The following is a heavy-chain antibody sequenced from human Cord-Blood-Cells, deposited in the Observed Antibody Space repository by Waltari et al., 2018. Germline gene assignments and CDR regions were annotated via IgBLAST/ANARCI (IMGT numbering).Heavy chain of an antibody. J-gene: IGHJ4*02. CDR2: IYHSGST. D-gene: IGHD6-19*01. CDR3: ARQFTVAAFDY. Sequence: QVQLQESGPGLVKPSETLSLTCAVSGYSISSGYYWGWIRQPPGKGLEWIGSIYHSGSTDYHPSLKSRVTISVDTSKNQSSLKLSFVTAADTAVYYCARQFTVAAFDYWGQGTLVTVSS. V-gene: IGHV4-38-2*01. CDR1: GYSISSGYY.